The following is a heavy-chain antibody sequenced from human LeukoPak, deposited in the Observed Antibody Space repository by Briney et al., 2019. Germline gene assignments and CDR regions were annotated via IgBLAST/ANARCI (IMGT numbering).Heavy chain of an antibody. CDR2: INHSGST. CDR1: GGSFSGYY. D-gene: IGHD3-3*01. V-gene: IGHV4-34*01. CDR3: ARVMGTIFGVVNWFDP. Sequence: SETLSLTCAVYGGSFSGYYWSWIRQPPGKGLEWIGEINHSGSTNYNPSLKSRVTISVDTSKNQFSLKPSSVTAADTAVYYCARVMGTIFGVVNWFDPWGQGTLVTVSS. J-gene: IGHJ5*02.